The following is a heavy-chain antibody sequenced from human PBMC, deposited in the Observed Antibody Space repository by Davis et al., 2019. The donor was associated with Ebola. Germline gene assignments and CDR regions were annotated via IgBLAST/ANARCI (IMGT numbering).Heavy chain of an antibody. D-gene: IGHD2-2*01. CDR1: GYTFTSYG. J-gene: IGHJ6*02. CDR2: FDPEDGET. V-gene: IGHV1-24*01. Sequence: ASVKVSCKASGYTFTSYGISWVRQAPGKGLEWMGGFDPEDGETIYAQKFQGRVTMTEDTSTDTAYMELSSLRSEDTAVYYCATDSASANIGPSYGMDVWGQGTTVTVSS. CDR3: ATDSASANIGPSYGMDV.